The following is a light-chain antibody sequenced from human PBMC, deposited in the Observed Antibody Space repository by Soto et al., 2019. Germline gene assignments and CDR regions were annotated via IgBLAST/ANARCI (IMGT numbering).Light chain of an antibody. CDR1: SSDVGAYDC. V-gene: IGLV2-14*01. CDR3: SSYTDTSPWV. J-gene: IGLJ3*02. Sequence: QSALTQPASVSGSPGQSITISCTGTSSDVGAYDCVSWYQQHPGKAPKLMIYEFSNRPSGVSNRFSGSKSGNTASLTISGLQAEDEADYYCSSYTDTSPWVFGGGTQLTVL. CDR2: EFS.